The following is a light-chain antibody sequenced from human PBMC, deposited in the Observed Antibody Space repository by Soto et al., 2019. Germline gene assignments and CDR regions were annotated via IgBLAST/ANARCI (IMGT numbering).Light chain of an antibody. V-gene: IGLV2-14*01. CDR3: SSYTRSSTVL. Sequence: QSVLTQPASVSGSPGQSITISCTGTSSDVGTYNSVSWYQQHPGKAPKLMIYDVDIRPSGVSNRFSGSKSGNTASLTISGRQAEDEADDYCSSYTRSSTVLFGGGTKLTVL. J-gene: IGLJ2*01. CDR2: DVD. CDR1: SSDVGTYNS.